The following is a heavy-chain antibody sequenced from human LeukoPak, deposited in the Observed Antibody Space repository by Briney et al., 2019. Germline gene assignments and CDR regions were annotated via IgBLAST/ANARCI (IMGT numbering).Heavy chain of an antibody. CDR1: GFTFSDHY. V-gene: IGHV3-72*01. J-gene: IGHJ6*03. CDR3: ARATYYYDSSGYLYYMDV. CDR2: TRNKANSYTT. D-gene: IGHD3-22*01. Sequence: GGSLRLSCAASGFTFSDHYMDWVRQAPGKWLEWVGRTRNKANSYTTEYAASVKGRFTISRDDSKNSLYLQMNSLKTEDTAVYYCARATYYYDSSGYLYYMDVWGKGTTVTVSS.